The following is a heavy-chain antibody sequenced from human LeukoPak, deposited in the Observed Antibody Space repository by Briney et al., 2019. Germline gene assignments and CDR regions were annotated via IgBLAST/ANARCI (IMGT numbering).Heavy chain of an antibody. CDR1: GGSITTYY. D-gene: IGHD3-10*01. CDR2: IYYSGSI. Sequence: SETLSLTCTFSGGSITTYYWSWIRQPPGKGLEWIGYIYYSGSINYNPSLKSRVTISIDTSKNHFSLKLTSVTAADTAVYYCARSFPVSSGSPPDYWGQGTLVTVSS. CDR3: ARSFPVSSGSPPDY. J-gene: IGHJ4*02. V-gene: IGHV4-59*08.